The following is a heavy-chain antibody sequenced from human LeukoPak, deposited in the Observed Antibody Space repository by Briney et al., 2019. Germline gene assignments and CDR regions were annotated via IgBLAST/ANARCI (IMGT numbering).Heavy chain of an antibody. D-gene: IGHD3-22*01. Sequence: SQTLSLTCTVSGGSLSSGSYYWSWIRQPAGKGLEWIGRIYTSGSTTYNPSLMSRVTISVDTSKNQCSLKLSSVTAADTAVYYWAINYYYDSSGYYYEGAFDIWGQGTMVTVSS. CDR3: AINYYYDSSGYYYEGAFDI. CDR2: IYTSGST. V-gene: IGHV4-61*02. J-gene: IGHJ3*02. CDR1: GGSLSSGSYY.